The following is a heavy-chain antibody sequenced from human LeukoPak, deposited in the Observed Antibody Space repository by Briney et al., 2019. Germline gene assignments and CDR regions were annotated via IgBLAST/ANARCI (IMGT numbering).Heavy chain of an antibody. CDR2: IKQDGSEK. Sequence: GGSLRLSCAASGFTFSSYWMSWVRQAPGKGLEWVANIKQDGSEKYYVDSVKGRFTISRDNAKNSLYLQMNSLRAEDTAVYYCARDLTSSGWDDAFDIWGQGTMVTVSS. CDR3: ARDLTSSGWDDAFDI. V-gene: IGHV3-7*01. J-gene: IGHJ3*02. CDR1: GFTFSSYW. D-gene: IGHD6-19*01.